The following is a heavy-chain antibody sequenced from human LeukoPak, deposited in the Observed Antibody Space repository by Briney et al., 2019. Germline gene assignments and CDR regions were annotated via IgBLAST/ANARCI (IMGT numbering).Heavy chain of an antibody. CDR3: TTPGGSGYYYYYMDV. J-gene: IGHJ6*03. CDR2: IKSKTDGGTT. Sequence: GGSLRLSCAASGFTFSNAWMSWVRQAPGKGLEWVGRIKSKTDGGTTDYAAPVKGRFTISRDDSKNTLYLQINSLKTEDTAVYYCTTPGGSGYYYYYMDVWGKGTTVTVSS. V-gene: IGHV3-15*01. CDR1: GFTFSNAW. D-gene: IGHD2-15*01.